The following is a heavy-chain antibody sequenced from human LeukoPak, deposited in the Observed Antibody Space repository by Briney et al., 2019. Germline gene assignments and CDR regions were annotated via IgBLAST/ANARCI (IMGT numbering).Heavy chain of an antibody. J-gene: IGHJ4*02. V-gene: IGHV4-4*07. Sequence: KSSETLSLTCTVSGGSMSIHYWSWIRQPAGKGLEWIGRIYTSGSTNYNPSLKSRVTISVDKSKNQFSLKLNFVTAADTAVYYCARVSLRNYFDYWGQGTLVTVSS. D-gene: IGHD3-22*01. CDR2: IYTSGST. CDR3: ARVSLRNYFDY. CDR1: GGSMSIHY.